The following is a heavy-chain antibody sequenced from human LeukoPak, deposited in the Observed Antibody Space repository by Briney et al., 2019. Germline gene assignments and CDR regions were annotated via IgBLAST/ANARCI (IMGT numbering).Heavy chain of an antibody. CDR3: AKVIRGGYGMDV. CDR1: GFTFSSFG. Sequence: GGSLRRSCAASGFTFSSFGMNWVRQAPGKGLEWVSYISDSSSLTDYADSVKGRFTISRDNAKNSLSLQLNSLRDEDTAVYFCAKVIRGGYGMDVWGQGTTVTVSS. CDR2: ISDSSSLT. D-gene: IGHD3-10*01. V-gene: IGHV3-48*02. J-gene: IGHJ6*02.